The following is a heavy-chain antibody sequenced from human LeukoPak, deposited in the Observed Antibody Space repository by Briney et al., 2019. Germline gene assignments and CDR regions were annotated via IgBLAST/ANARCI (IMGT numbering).Heavy chain of an antibody. CDR1: GDSTSSYY. J-gene: IGHJ4*02. Sequence: SETLSLTCTFTGDSTSSYYWSWIRQPPGKGLEGIGYIYYTGNINFYNPSLKSRVTISVDTSKSQFSLRLSSVTAADTAVYYCARAPVRRVRGIIIPYRFDFWGQGILVTVSS. V-gene: IGHV4-59*01. D-gene: IGHD3-10*01. CDR3: ARAPVRRVRGIIIPYRFDF. CDR2: IYYTGNI.